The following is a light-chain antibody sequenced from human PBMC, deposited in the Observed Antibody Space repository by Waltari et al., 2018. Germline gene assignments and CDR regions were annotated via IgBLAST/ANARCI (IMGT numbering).Light chain of an antibody. CDR2: YDR. CDR3: HVWHPHVDPGV. Sequence: SYVVTQPPSVSVAPEESATIPCGGDDIGTYSVPWYQQKAGQAPVLVIFYDRDRPSGIPDRFSGSNSGNTATLTISRVEAGDEARYYCHVWHPHVDPGVFGTGTEVTVL. CDR1: DIGTYS. J-gene: IGLJ1*01. V-gene: IGLV3-21*04.